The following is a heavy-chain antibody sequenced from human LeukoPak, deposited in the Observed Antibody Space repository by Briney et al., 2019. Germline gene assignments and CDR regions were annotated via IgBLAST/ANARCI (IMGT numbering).Heavy chain of an antibody. CDR3: ARDLTCGGDCYKYDAFDI. D-gene: IGHD2-21*02. V-gene: IGHV1-46*01. CDR1: GYTFTSYY. CDR2: INPSGGST. J-gene: IGHJ3*02. Sequence: ASVKVSCKASGYTFTSYYMHWVRQAPGQGLEWMGIINPSGGSTSYAQKFQVSVTMTRDTSTSTVYMELSSLRSEDTAVYYCARDLTCGGDCYKYDAFDIWGQGTMVTVSS.